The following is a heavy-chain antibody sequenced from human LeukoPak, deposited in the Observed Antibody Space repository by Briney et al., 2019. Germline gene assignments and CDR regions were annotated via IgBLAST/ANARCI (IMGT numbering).Heavy chain of an antibody. D-gene: IGHD6-6*01. V-gene: IGHV3-74*01. CDR3: ARDPGSSSHDWYFDL. CDR2: INSDGTAT. J-gene: IGHJ2*01. CDR1: EFTFSSNW. Sequence: GGSLRLSCAPSEFTFSSNWMNWVRQAPGKGLVWVSRINSDGTATSYADSVKGRFTISRDNAKNTLYLEMGSLRVDDTAVYYCARDPGSSSHDWYFDLWGPGTLVTVSS.